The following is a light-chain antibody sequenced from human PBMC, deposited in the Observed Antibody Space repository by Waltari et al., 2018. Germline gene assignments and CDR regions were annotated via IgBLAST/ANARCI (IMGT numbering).Light chain of an antibody. CDR1: QTILYSLNNKNF. V-gene: IGKV4-1*01. J-gene: IGKJ4*01. CDR3: QQYYSPPLT. Sequence: DIVVTQSPDSPAVSLGERATINCKSSQTILYSLNNKNFLAWYQQKPGQPPKLLIYWASTRESGVPDRFSGSGSGTDFTLTISSLQAEDVAVYYCQQYYSPPLTFGGGTKVEIK. CDR2: WAS.